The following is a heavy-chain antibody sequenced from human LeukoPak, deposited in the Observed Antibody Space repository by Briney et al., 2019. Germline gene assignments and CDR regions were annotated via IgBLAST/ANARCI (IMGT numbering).Heavy chain of an antibody. Sequence: PSETLSLTCTASGGSISGSSYYWGWIRQSPGNGLEWIGSIYHSGSTFYNPSLKSRVTISVDTSKNQFSLKLSSVTAADTAVYYCARLTDRSTAAGSFDVWGQGTMVTVSS. CDR1: GGSISGSSYY. V-gene: IGHV4-39*01. D-gene: IGHD6-13*01. CDR2: IYHSGST. J-gene: IGHJ3*01. CDR3: ARLTDRSTAAGSFDV.